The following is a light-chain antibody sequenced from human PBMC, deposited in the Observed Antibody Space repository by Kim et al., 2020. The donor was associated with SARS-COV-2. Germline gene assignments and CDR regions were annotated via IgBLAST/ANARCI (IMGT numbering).Light chain of an antibody. CDR2: GAS. J-gene: IGKJ1*01. V-gene: IGKV3-15*01. CDR3: QQYNNWPPWT. CDR1: QSVSSN. Sequence: SRGERATLSCRASQSVSSNLAWYQQKPGQAPRLRIYGASTRATGIPARFSGSGSGTEFTLTISSLQSEDFAVYYCQQYNNWPPWTFGQGTKVDIK.